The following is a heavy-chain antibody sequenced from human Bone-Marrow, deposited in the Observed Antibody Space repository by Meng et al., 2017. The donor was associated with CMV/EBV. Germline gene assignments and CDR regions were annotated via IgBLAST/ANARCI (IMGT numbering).Heavy chain of an antibody. D-gene: IGHD6-6*01. CDR2: IIPIFGTA. J-gene: IGHJ2*01. CDR3: ARDLSIAARHTHWYFDL. V-gene: IGHV1-69*05. CDR1: TFRSYA. Sequence: TFRSYAISWVRQAPGQGLEWMGGIIPIFGTANYAQKFQGRVTITTDESTSTACMELSSLRSEDTAVYYCARDLSIAARHTHWYFDLWGRGTLVTVSS.